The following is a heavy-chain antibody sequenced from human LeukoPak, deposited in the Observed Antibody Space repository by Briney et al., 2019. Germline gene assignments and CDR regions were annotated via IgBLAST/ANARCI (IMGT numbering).Heavy chain of an antibody. Sequence: GGSLRLSCEASGFTFSGYSMNWVRQAPGKGLEWISYISSSSSAIYYADSVKGRFTISRDNAKNSLYLQMNSLRDEDTAVYYCARDIPGGSSWGYYFDYWGQGTLVTVSS. D-gene: IGHD6-6*01. CDR1: GFTFSGYS. V-gene: IGHV3-48*02. CDR3: ARDIPGGSSWGYYFDY. J-gene: IGHJ4*02. CDR2: ISSSSSAI.